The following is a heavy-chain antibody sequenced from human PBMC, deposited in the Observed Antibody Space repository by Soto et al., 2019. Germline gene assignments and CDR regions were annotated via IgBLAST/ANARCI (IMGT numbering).Heavy chain of an antibody. CDR1: GGSISSGGYY. CDR3: ARDRRNDRVYSGFDP. V-gene: IGHV4-31*03. J-gene: IGHJ5*02. CDR2: IYYSGST. Sequence: QVQLQESGPGLVKPSQTLSLTCTVSGGSISSGGYYWSWIRPHPGKGLEWIGYIYYSGSTYYNPSLKSRVTISVDTSKHQFSLKLSYVTAADTAVYYCARDRRNDRVYSGFDPWGQGTLVTVSS. D-gene: IGHD5-18*01.